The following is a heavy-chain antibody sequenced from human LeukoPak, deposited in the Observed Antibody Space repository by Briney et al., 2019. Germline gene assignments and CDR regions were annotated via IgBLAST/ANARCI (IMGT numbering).Heavy chain of an antibody. CDR2: IKSKADGGTA. J-gene: IGHJ4*02. D-gene: IGHD3-22*01. CDR1: GFTFSNAW. CDR3: TRNYYDRTGSLFY. Sequence: GGSLRFSCVASGFTFSNAWMTWVRQAPGKGLEWVGRIKSKADGGTADHAAPVKGRFSISRDDSKNTLYLQMNSLKTEDTAVYFCTRNYYDRTGSLFYWGQGTLATVSS. V-gene: IGHV3-15*01.